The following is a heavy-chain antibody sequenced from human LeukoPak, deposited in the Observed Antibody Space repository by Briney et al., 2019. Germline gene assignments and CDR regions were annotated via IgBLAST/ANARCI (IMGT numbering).Heavy chain of an antibody. CDR1: GFTFSSYS. CDR3: ARDVYCSSTSYCYWFFDL. Sequence: GGSLRLSCAASGFTFSSYSMNWVRQAPGKGLEWVSYISSISSSTIYYADSVKGRFTISRDNAKNSLYLQMNSLRAEDTAVYYCARDVYCSSTSYCYWFFDLWGRGTLVAVSS. D-gene: IGHD2-2*01. CDR2: ISSISSSTI. V-gene: IGHV3-48*01. J-gene: IGHJ2*01.